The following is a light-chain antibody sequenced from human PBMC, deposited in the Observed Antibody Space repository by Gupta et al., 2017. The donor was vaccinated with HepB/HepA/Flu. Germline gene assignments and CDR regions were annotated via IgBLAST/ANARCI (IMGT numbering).Light chain of an antibody. CDR2: GNN. J-gene: IGLJ1*01. CDR1: SSNTGAGYD. V-gene: IGLV1-40*01. CDR3: QSYDSSLYV. Sequence: QSVLTQPPSVSGAPGHRVTISCTGSSSNTGAGYDVHWYRQVQETGPIVLVYGNNKRPGGGPDRFSGSRSGTSAALAIPGLQAEDEADYYCQSYDSSLYVFGTGTKVIVL.